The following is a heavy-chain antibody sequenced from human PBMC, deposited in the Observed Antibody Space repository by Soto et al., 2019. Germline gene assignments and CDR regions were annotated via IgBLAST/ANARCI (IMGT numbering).Heavy chain of an antibody. D-gene: IGHD2-15*01. CDR3: AKAHGHCSGASCSSRLDS. J-gene: IGHJ4*02. CDR2: ISGRGSST. V-gene: IGHV3-23*01. Sequence: EVQLLESGGGLVQPGGSLRLSCAASGFTFTSHAMTWVRQAPGRGLEWVSTISGRGSSTSYADSVKGRFTIPRNNSNNTLYVQMSSLRVKDRAIYYCAKAHGHCSGASCSSRLDSWGQGQLAPVPP. CDR1: GFTFTSHA.